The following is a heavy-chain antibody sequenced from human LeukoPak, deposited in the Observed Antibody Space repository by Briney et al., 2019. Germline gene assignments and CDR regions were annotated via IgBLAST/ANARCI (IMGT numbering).Heavy chain of an antibody. CDR2: IIPIFGTA. Sequence: SVKVSCKASGGTFSSYAIRWVRQAPGQGLEWMGGIIPIFGTANYAQKFQGRVTITADKSTSTAYMELGRLRSEDTAVYYCARVITLSRGPELVYYYMDVWGKGTTVTVSS. D-gene: IGHD1-14*01. CDR3: ARVITLSRGPELVYYYMDV. CDR1: GGTFSSYA. J-gene: IGHJ6*03. V-gene: IGHV1-69*06.